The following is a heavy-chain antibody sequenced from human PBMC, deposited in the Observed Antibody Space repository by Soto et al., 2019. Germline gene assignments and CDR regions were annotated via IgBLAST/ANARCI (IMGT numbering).Heavy chain of an antibody. J-gene: IGHJ6*03. D-gene: IGHD3-10*01. V-gene: IGHV4-34*01. Sequence: QVQLQQWGAGLLKPSETLSLTCAVYGGSFSGYQWTWIRQTPGKGLEWIGEIKDTGNINYNPSLKGRFTIFLDTPKKQISLKLSSVTAADTAVYYCARGLIVWFGELSRRGGYYYYMDVWGKGTTVTVSS. CDR2: IKDTGNI. CDR1: GGSFSGYQ. CDR3: ARGLIVWFGELSRRGGYYYYMDV.